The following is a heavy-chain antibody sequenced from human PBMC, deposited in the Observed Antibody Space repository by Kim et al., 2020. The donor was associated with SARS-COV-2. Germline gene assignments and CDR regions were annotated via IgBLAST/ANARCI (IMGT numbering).Heavy chain of an antibody. Sequence: GGSLRLSCAASGFTFSSYAMHWVRQAPGKGLEWVAVISYDGSNKYYADSVKGRFTISRDNYKNTLYLQMNSLRAEDTAVYYCAGEDSSPYYHYGRDVWGHGTTLTLS. J-gene: IGHJ6*02. V-gene: IGHV3-30*04. D-gene: IGHD6-13*01. CDR3: AGEDSSPYYHYGRDV. CDR2: ISYDGSNK. CDR1: GFTFSSYA.